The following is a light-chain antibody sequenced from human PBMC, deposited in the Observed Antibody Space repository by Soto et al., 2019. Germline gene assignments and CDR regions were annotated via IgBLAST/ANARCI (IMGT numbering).Light chain of an antibody. CDR1: SRDVGGYNY. V-gene: IGLV2-14*03. J-gene: IGLJ2*01. CDR2: DVS. Sequence: QSALTQPASVSGSPGQSITISCTGTSRDVGGYNYVSWYQQHPGKAPKLMIYDVSIRPSGVSTRFSGSKSGNTASLTISGVQAEDEADYYCSSYTSSSTLTVFGGGHKLTVL. CDR3: SSYTSSSTLTV.